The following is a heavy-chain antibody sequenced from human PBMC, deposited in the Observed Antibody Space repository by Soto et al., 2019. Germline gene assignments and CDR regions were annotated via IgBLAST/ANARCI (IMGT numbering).Heavy chain of an antibody. Sequence: SETLSLTCTVSGGSISSYYWSWIRQPPGKGLEWIGYIYYSGSTNYNPSLKSRVTISVDTSKNQFPLKLSSVTAADTAVYYCARSLRIQHSNWFDPWGQGTLVTVSS. CDR1: GGSISSYY. CDR2: IYYSGST. D-gene: IGHD5-18*01. CDR3: ARSLRIQHSNWFDP. V-gene: IGHV4-59*01. J-gene: IGHJ5*02.